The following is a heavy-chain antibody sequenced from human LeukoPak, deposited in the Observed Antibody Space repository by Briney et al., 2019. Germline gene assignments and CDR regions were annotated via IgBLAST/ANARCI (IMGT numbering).Heavy chain of an antibody. Sequence: GGSLRLSCAASGFTSSSYGMHWVRQAPGKGLEWVAFIRYDGSNKYYADSVKGRFTISRDNSKNTLYLQMNSLRAEDTAVYYCAKDVGSGWLYYFDYWGQGTLVTVSS. CDR2: IRYDGSNK. D-gene: IGHD6-19*01. V-gene: IGHV3-30*02. CDR3: AKDVGSGWLYYFDY. J-gene: IGHJ4*02. CDR1: GFTSSSYG.